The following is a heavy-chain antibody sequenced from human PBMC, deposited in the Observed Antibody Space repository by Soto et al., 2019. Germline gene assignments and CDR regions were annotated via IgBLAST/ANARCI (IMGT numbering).Heavy chain of an antibody. D-gene: IGHD3-22*01. Sequence: EVQLLESGGGLVQPGGSLRLSCAASGFTFSSYAMSWVRQAPGKGLEWVSAISGSGGSTYYADSVKGRYTISRDNSKNTLYLQMNSLRAEDTAVYYCSAAVSGYYYDSSGPGGRGQGTLVTVSS. CDR2: ISGSGGST. CDR3: SAAVSGYYYDSSGPGG. J-gene: IGHJ4*02. V-gene: IGHV3-23*01. CDR1: GFTFSSYA.